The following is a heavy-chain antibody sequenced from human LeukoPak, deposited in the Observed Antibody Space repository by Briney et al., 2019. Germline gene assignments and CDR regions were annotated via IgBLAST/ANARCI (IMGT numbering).Heavy chain of an antibody. J-gene: IGHJ6*04. CDR1: GYTFTSYG. D-gene: IGHD3-10*01. CDR2: ISAYNGNT. Sequence: ASVKVSCKASGYTFTSYGISWVRQAPGQGLEWMGWISAYNGNTNYAQKLQGRVTMTTDTSTSTAYMELRSLRSDDTAVYYCARDIEVTTMVRGVRRGYYYYYGMDVWGKGTTVTVSS. V-gene: IGHV1-18*01. CDR3: ARDIEVTTMVRGVRRGYYYYYGMDV.